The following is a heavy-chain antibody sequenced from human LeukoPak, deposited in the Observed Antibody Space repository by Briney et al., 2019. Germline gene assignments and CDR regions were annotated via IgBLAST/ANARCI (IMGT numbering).Heavy chain of an antibody. CDR3: ARVRGRGLDYYGSGSSDY. J-gene: IGHJ4*02. D-gene: IGHD3-10*01. CDR2: IYYSGST. V-gene: IGHV4-30-4*08. Sequence: PSETLSLTCTVSGGSISSGDYYWSWIRQPPGKGLEWIGYIYYSGSTYYNPSLKSRVTISVDTSKNQFSLKLSSVTAADTAVYYCARVRGRGLDYYGSGSSDYWGQGTLVTVSS. CDR1: GGSISSGDYY.